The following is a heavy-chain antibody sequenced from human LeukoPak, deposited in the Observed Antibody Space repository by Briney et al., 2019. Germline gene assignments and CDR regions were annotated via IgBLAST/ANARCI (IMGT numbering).Heavy chain of an antibody. CDR2: MSYDGRNK. J-gene: IGHJ4*02. V-gene: IGHV3-30*19. Sequence: PGGSLRLSCAASGFTFSIYDMHWVRQAPGKGLEWVAVMSYDGRNKYSADSVKGRFTISRDNSKNTLYLQMNSLRAEDTAVYYCARAIPDQLWFGELLAYWGQGTLVTVSS. CDR1: GFTFSIYD. CDR3: ARAIPDQLWFGELLAY. D-gene: IGHD3-10*01.